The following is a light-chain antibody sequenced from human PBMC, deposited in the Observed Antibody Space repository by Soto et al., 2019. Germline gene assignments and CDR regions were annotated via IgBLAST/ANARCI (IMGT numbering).Light chain of an antibody. J-gene: IGKJ5*01. Sequence: EIVLTQSPGILSLSTGERASLSCGASQSITSSFLAWYQQKPGQAPRLLIYGASSRATGIPDRFSGTGSETDFTLTINRLEPEDFAVYYCQQYENSPITFGQGTRLEIK. CDR2: GAS. CDR1: QSITSSF. V-gene: IGKV3-20*01. CDR3: QQYENSPIT.